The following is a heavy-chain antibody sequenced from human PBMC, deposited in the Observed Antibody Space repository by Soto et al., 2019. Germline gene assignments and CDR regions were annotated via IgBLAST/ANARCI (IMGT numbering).Heavy chain of an antibody. Sequence: GGSLRLSCAVSGFSFSDYYMNWIRRAPGKGLEWLSYISSTATYTNYADSVRGRFTISRDSAKNSLYLDMNGLRAEDTAVYYCARARLVVEGRFDYWGQGTLVTVS. J-gene: IGHJ4*02. CDR2: ISSTATYT. V-gene: IGHV3-11*06. D-gene: IGHD3-22*01. CDR1: GFSFSDYY. CDR3: ARARLVVEGRFDY.